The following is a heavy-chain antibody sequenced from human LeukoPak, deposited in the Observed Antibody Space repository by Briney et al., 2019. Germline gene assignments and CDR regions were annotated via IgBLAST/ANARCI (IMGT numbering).Heavy chain of an antibody. V-gene: IGHV4-61*08. D-gene: IGHD3-10*01. CDR2: IYYSGST. Sequence: SETLSLTCTVSGGSISSGDYYWSWIRQPPGKGLEWIGHIYYSGSTHYNPSLKSRVTISVDTSKNQFSLKLSSVTAADTAVYYCARHVGNSGSGSYLTYFDYWGQGTLVTVSS. CDR1: GGSISSGDYY. CDR3: ARHVGNSGSGSYLTYFDY. J-gene: IGHJ4*02.